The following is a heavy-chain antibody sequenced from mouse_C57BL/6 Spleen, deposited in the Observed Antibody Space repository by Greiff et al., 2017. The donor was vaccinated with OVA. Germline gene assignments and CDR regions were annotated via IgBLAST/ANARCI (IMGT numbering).Heavy chain of an antibody. Sequence: EVKLQESGGGLVKPGGSLKLSCAASGFTFSSYAMSWVRQTPEKRLEWVATISDGGSYTYYPDNVKGRFTISRDNAKNNLYLQMSHLKSEDTAMYYCARDYYGSSPWYFDVWGTGITVTVSS. J-gene: IGHJ1*03. CDR1: GFTFSSYA. D-gene: IGHD1-1*01. CDR3: ARDYYGSSPWYFDV. CDR2: ISDGGSYT. V-gene: IGHV5-4*01.